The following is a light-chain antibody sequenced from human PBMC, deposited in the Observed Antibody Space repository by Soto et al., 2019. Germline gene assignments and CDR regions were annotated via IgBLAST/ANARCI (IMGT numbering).Light chain of an antibody. V-gene: IGKV4-1*01. Sequence: DIVMTQSPDSLAVSLGERATINCKSSQSVLYSSNNKNYLAWYQQKPGQPPKVLIYWASTRESGVPDRFSGCGSCTDFTLTVSSLQDEDVAVYYCQQYYSTPVTFGQGTKLEIK. CDR3: QQYYSTPVT. J-gene: IGKJ2*01. CDR1: QSVLYSSNNKNY. CDR2: WAS.